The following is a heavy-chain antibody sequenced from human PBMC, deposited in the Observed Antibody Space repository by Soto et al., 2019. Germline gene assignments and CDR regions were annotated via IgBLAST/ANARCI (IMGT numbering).Heavy chain of an antibody. D-gene: IGHD4-17*01. V-gene: IGHV4-4*07. CDR2: VFSSVSA. Sequence: PSETLSLTCIVSGVSVTSYTWSWVRQPANKGLEWIGRVFSSVSATYSPSLKSRVRISMATPENRISLKLDSVTAADAGVYYCASVGRPTVVTLDYWGQGTLVTVSS. CDR1: GVSVTSYT. J-gene: IGHJ4*02. CDR3: ASVGRPTVVTLDY.